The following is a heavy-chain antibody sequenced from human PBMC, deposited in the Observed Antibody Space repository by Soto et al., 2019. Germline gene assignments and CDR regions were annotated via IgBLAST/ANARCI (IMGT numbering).Heavy chain of an antibody. V-gene: IGHV4-59*01. CDR2: IYYSGST. D-gene: IGHD6-6*01. J-gene: IGHJ6*03. Sequence: ETLSLTSTVADGYISSYYWSWIRKHPGKGLEWIGYIYYSGSTNYNPSLKSRVTISVDTSKNQFSLKLSSVTAADTAVYYCARTEQLAPNYYYYYYMDVWGKGTTVTVSS. CDR3: ARTEQLAPNYYYYYYMDV. CDR1: DGYISSYY.